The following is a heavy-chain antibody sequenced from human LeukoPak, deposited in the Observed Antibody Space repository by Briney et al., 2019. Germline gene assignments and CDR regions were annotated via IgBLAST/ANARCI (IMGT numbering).Heavy chain of an antibody. V-gene: IGHV4-34*01. CDR2: INHSGST. J-gene: IGHJ4*02. CDR1: GGSFSGYY. CDR3: ASRRPGSGPIDY. D-gene: IGHD3-10*01. Sequence: SETLSLTCAVYGGSFSGYYWSWIRQPPGKGLEWIGEINHSGSTNYNPSLKSRVTISVDTSKNQFSLKLSSVTAADTAVYYRASRRPGSGPIDYWGQGTLVTVSS.